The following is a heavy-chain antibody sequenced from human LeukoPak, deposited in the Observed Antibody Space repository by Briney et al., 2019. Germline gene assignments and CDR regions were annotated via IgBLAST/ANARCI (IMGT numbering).Heavy chain of an antibody. CDR2: IKQDESEK. V-gene: IGHV3-7*01. CDR3: ARGSSFGSY. Sequence: GGSLRLSCATSGFTFDNYWMHWVRQAPGKGLEWVANIKQDESEKYYVDSVRGRFTISRDNAENSLYLQMNSLRAEDTAVYYCARGSSFGSYWGQGTLVTVSS. CDR1: GFTFDNYW. D-gene: IGHD6-6*01. J-gene: IGHJ4*02.